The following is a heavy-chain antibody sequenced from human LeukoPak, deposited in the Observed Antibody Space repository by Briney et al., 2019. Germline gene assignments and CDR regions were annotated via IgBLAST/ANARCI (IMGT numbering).Heavy chain of an antibody. CDR1: GFTFSSYS. J-gene: IGHJ4*02. CDR3: ARARGTYYYGSGSYYNYEFDY. V-gene: IGHV3-48*01. CDR2: ISSSSSTI. D-gene: IGHD3-10*01. Sequence: GGSLRLSCAASGFTFSSYSMNWVRQAPGKGLEWVSYISSSSSTIYYADSVKGRFTISRDNAKNSLYLQMNSLRAGDTAVYYCARARGTYYYGSGSYYNYEFDYWGQGTLVTVSS.